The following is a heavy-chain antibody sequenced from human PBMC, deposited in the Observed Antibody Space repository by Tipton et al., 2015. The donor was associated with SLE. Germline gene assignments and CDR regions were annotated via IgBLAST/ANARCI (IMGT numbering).Heavy chain of an antibody. D-gene: IGHD2-21*01. CDR1: GDSLSSYY. J-gene: IGHJ6*02. CDR3: ARGLLTWRGAIVGVDV. V-gene: IGHV4-59*08. CDR2: ISYSGST. Sequence: TLSLTCTVSGDSLSSYYWSWVRQPPGQGLEWIGHISYSGSTHYNPSLKSRVTISVDTAKSQFSLRLTSVTAADTAVYYCARGLLTWRGAIVGVDVWGQGTTVNVSS.